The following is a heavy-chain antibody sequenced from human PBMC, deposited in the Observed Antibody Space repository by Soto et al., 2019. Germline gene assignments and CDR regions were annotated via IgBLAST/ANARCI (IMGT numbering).Heavy chain of an antibody. D-gene: IGHD6-13*01. CDR1: GGTFSSYA. Sequence: QVQLVQSGAEVKKPGSSVKVSCKASGGTFSSYAISWVRQAPGQGLEWMGGIIPIFGTATYAQKFQGRVTMTADESTSTAYMELSSLRSEDTAVYYCERDLNGYSSNWGWFDPWGQGTLVTVSS. CDR3: ERDLNGYSSNWGWFDP. V-gene: IGHV1-69*12. J-gene: IGHJ5*02. CDR2: IIPIFGTA.